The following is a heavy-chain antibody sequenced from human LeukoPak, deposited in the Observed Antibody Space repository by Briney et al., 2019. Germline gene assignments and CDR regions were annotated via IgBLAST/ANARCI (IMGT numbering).Heavy chain of an antibody. CDR3: ARSAQTVTTFPLDY. D-gene: IGHD4-17*01. CDR2: IYYSGST. Sequence: SETLSLTCAVYGGSFSGYYWSWIRQPPGQGLEWIGYIYYSGSTYYNPSLQSRVTISVDTSKNQFSLKLSSVTAADTAVYYCARSAQTVTTFPLDYWGQGTLVTVSS. CDR1: GGSFSGYY. V-gene: IGHV4-34*09. J-gene: IGHJ4*02.